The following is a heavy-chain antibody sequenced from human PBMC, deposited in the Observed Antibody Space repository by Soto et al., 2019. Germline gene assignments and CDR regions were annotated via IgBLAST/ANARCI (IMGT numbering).Heavy chain of an antibody. CDR3: ALASKLELLGYFYGMDV. CDR2: VIPLFNTP. V-gene: IGHV1-69*01. Sequence: QVLLVQSGAEVKKPGSSTQVSCKASGGTFSTYAFTWVRQAPGQGFEWIGGVIPLFNTPDYAQKFQGRVTITADESTSTVFLELSGLTSEDTAVYFCALASKLELLGYFYGMDVWGQGTTVSVSS. J-gene: IGHJ6*02. D-gene: IGHD1-7*01. CDR1: GGTFSTYA.